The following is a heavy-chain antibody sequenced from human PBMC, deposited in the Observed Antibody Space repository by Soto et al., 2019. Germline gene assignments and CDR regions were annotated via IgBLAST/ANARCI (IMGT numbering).Heavy chain of an antibody. V-gene: IGHV1-18*01. CDR2: ISAYNGKT. Sequence: QVQLVQSGAEVKKPGASVKVSCKTSGYPFTSYGINWVRQAPGQGPEWMGWISAYNGKTSYTQKFQGSVTMTPDTSTSTAYMELRSLRSDDTAVYYCARDRLIAVTGLLHYWGQGTLVTVSS. CDR1: GYPFTSYG. CDR3: ARDRLIAVTGLLHY. J-gene: IGHJ4*02. D-gene: IGHD6-19*01.